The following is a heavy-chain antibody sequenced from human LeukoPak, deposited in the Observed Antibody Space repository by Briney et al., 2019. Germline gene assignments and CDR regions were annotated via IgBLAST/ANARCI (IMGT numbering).Heavy chain of an antibody. CDR1: GGSISSGGYS. J-gene: IGHJ2*01. V-gene: IGHV4-30-2*01. CDR3: GRVPAYFDILTGYSDWYFDL. D-gene: IGHD3-9*01. CDR2: IYHSGST. Sequence: PSQTLPLTCAVSGGSISSGGYSWSWIRQPPGKGLEWIGYIYHSGSTYYNPSLKSRVTISVDRSKNQFSLKLSSVTAADTAVYYCGRVPAYFDILTGYSDWYFDLWGRCTLVTVSS.